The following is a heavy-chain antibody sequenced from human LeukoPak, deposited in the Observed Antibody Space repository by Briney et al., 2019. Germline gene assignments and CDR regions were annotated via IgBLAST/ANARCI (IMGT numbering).Heavy chain of an antibody. D-gene: IGHD3-10*01. Sequence: SETLSLTCTVSGGSISSSDYYWGWIRQPPGKGLEWIGSIYYSVTTYYNPSLKSRVTISVDTSKNQFSLKLSSVTAADTAVYYCARGDYYGSGTNWFDPWGQGTLVTVSS. V-gene: IGHV4-39*07. CDR1: GGSISSSDYY. CDR3: ARGDYYGSGTNWFDP. CDR2: IYYSVTT. J-gene: IGHJ5*02.